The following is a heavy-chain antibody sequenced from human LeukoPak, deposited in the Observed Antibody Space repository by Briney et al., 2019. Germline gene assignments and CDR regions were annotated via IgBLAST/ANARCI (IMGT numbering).Heavy chain of an antibody. CDR3: ARNKLNMVRGVIDY. D-gene: IGHD3-10*01. V-gene: IGHV1-18*01. J-gene: IGHJ4*02. CDR1: GYTFTSYG. Sequence: ASVKVSCKASGYTFTSYGISWVRQAPGQGLEWMGWISAYNGNTNYAQKLQGRVTMTTDTSTSTAYMELRSLRSDDTAVYYCARNKLNMVRGVIDYWGQGTLVTVSS. CDR2: ISAYNGNT.